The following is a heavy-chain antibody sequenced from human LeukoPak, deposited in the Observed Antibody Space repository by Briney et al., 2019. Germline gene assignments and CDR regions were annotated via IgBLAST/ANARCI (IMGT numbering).Heavy chain of an antibody. V-gene: IGHV3-74*01. CDR2: IESDGST. CDR1: GFTFSSYW. Sequence: GGSLRLSCAASGFTFSSYWMHWVRQTRGKELMWVSRIESDGSTIYADSVKDRFTISLDNGKNTVYLQMNSPRVDDAAMYYCARAVTYFYGSVTYDWFDPWGQGTLVTVSS. CDR3: ARAVTYFYGSVTYDWFDP. D-gene: IGHD3-10*01. J-gene: IGHJ5*02.